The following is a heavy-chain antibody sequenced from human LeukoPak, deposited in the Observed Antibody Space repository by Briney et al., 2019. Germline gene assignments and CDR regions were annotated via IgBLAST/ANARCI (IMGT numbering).Heavy chain of an antibody. Sequence: AGGSLRLSCAASGFTVITNDMTWVRQAPGKGLEWVSVLYSDGNTKYADSVQGRFTISRDNSKNTLYLEMNSLSPDDTAVYYCARGVEPLAANTLAYWGQGTLGTVSS. CDR2: LYSDGNT. D-gene: IGHD1-14*01. CDR3: ARGVEPLAANTLAY. CDR1: GFTVITND. J-gene: IGHJ4*02. V-gene: IGHV3-53*01.